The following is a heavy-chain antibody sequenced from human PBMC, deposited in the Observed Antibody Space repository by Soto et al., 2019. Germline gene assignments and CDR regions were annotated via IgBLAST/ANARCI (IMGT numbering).Heavy chain of an antibody. Sequence: EVQLVESGGGLVQPGGSLRLSCAASGFTFSSYEMNWVRQAPGRGLEWVSYISSSGSTIYYADSVKGRFTISRDNAKNSLYLQMNSLRAENTAVYYCARDRLGGMDVWGQGTTVTVSS. J-gene: IGHJ6*02. CDR3: ARDRLGGMDV. D-gene: IGHD2-21*01. CDR1: GFTFSSYE. CDR2: ISSSGSTI. V-gene: IGHV3-48*03.